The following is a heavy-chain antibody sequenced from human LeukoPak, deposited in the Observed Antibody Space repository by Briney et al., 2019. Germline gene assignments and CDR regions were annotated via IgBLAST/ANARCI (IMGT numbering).Heavy chain of an antibody. CDR3: AKDHKTDTIFGVDPSTH. V-gene: IGHV3-23*01. D-gene: IGHD3-3*01. CDR1: GFTFSSYA. J-gene: IGHJ4*02. Sequence: GGSLRLSCAASGFTFSSYAMIWVRQAPGKGLEWVSAISGSGGSTYYADSVKGRFTTSRDDSKNTMYLQMNSLRAEDTAVYYCAKDHKTDTIFGVDPSTHWGQGTLVTVSS. CDR2: ISGSGGST.